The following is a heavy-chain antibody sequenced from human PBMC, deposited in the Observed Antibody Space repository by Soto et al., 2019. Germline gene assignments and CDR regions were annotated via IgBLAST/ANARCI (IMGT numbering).Heavy chain of an antibody. J-gene: IGHJ2*01. D-gene: IGHD5-12*01. CDR2: ITPLFGTP. CDR3: AQTLGLAVSGPGRFDL. V-gene: IGHV1-69*05. Sequence: QVQLVQSGAEVKKPASSVKVSCKASGGTFSRYAISWVRQAPGQGLEWLGGITPLFGTPNYAQSFQGRLTSTPDESTRRVYMEVRSRRSEDTAVYYCAQTLGLAVSGPGRFDLWGRGSLVTVTS. CDR1: GGTFSRYA.